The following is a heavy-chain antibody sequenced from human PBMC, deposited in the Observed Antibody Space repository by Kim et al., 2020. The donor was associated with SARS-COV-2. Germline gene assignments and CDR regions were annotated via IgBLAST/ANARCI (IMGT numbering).Heavy chain of an antibody. CDR1: GGTFSSYA. V-gene: IGHV1-69*13. CDR2: IIPIFGKA. CDR3: ARGRYDILTGYYRDSYYYYGMDV. D-gene: IGHD3-9*01. Sequence: ASVKVSCKASGGTFSSYAISWVRQAPGQGLEWMGGIIPIFGKANYAQKFQGRVTITADESTSTAYMELSSLRSEDTAVYYCARGRYDILTGYYRDSYYYYGMDVWGQGTTVTVSS. J-gene: IGHJ6*02.